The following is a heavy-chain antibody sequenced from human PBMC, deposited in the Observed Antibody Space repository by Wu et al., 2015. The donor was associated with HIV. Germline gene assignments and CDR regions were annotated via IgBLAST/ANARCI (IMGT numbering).Heavy chain of an antibody. CDR3: ATGFAVARGFDC. CDR1: GYTLTELS. J-gene: IGHJ4*02. V-gene: IGHV1-24*01. D-gene: IGHD4-23*01. CDR2: FDPDDGET. Sequence: QVQLVQSGAEVKKPGASVKVSCKVSGYTLTELSIHWVRQAPGKGLEWMGNFDPDDGETIYAQKFQGRITMTEDTSTDTIYMEVTSLRSEDTAVYYCATGFAVARGFDCWGQGTLVTGLL.